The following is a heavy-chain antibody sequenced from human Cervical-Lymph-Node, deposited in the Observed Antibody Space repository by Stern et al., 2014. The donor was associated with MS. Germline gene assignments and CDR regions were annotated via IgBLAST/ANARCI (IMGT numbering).Heavy chain of an antibody. Sequence: EMQLVESGGGLVKPGGSLRLSCAASGFTFSSYTMNWVRQAPGKGLEWVSSIISSSTSIYYAHSLEGRFTISRDNAKNSLYLQMNNLRAEDTAVYYCARRKDIAEVGPVFDYWGRGALVTVSS. D-gene: IGHD6-13*01. CDR3: ARRKDIAEVGPVFDY. J-gene: IGHJ4*02. V-gene: IGHV3-21*01. CDR1: GFTFSSYT. CDR2: IISSSTSI.